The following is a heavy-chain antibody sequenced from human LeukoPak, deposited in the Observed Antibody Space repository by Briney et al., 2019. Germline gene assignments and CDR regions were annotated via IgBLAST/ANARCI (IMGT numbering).Heavy chain of an antibody. CDR1: GFTFSSYA. V-gene: IGHV3-23*01. Sequence: GGSLRLSCAASGFTFSSYAMSRVRQAPGKGLEWVSAISGSGGSTSYADSVKGRFTISRDNFKNTLYLQMNSLRAEDTALYYCAKDQGSSGYKAFDVWGQGTMVTVSS. CDR2: ISGSGGST. D-gene: IGHD3-22*01. CDR3: AKDQGSSGYKAFDV. J-gene: IGHJ3*01.